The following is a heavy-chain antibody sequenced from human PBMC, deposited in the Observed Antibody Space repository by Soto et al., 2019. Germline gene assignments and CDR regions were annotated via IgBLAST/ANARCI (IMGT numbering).Heavy chain of an antibody. J-gene: IGHJ4*02. V-gene: IGHV3-30*03. CDR3: AREENSGSYSTVDY. CDR1: GFTLSGHG. CDR2: VTHDGTER. D-gene: IGHD6-13*01. Sequence: QVQLVASGGGVVQPGRSLSLSCAASGFTLSGHGLHWVRQAPGKGLEWVAVVTHDGTERHYPDSVKGRFTITRDISKNTFYLQTNSLVVEYTSMYYWAREENSGSYSTVDYWGQGTLVTVSS.